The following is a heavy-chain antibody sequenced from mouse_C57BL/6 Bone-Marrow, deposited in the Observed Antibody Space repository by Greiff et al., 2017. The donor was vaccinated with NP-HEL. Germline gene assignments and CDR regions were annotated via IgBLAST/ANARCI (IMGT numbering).Heavy chain of an antibody. CDR2: INPNNGGT. CDR1: GYTFTDYY. V-gene: IGHV1-26*01. J-gene: IGHJ2*01. D-gene: IGHD6-1*01. Sequence: EVQLQQSGPELVKPGASVKISCKASGYTFTDYYMNWVKQSHGKSLEWIGDINPNNGGTSYNQKFKGKATLTVDKSSSTAYMELRSLTSEDSAVYYCARWGRPSFDYWGQGTTLTVSS. CDR3: ARWGRPSFDY.